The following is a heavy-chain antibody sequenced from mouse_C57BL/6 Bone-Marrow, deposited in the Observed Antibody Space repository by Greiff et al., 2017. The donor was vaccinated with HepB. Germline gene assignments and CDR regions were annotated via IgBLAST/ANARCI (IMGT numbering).Heavy chain of an antibody. Sequence: EVNLVESGGGLVQPGGSLKLSCAASGFTFSDYGMAWVRQAPRKGPEWVAFISNLAYSIYYADTVTGRFTISRENAKNTLYLEMSSLRSEDTAMYYCARRGGYENWYFDVWGTGTTVTVSS. CDR3: ARRGGYENWYFDV. D-gene: IGHD2-2*01. CDR1: GFTFSDYG. CDR2: ISNLAYSI. V-gene: IGHV5-15*01. J-gene: IGHJ1*03.